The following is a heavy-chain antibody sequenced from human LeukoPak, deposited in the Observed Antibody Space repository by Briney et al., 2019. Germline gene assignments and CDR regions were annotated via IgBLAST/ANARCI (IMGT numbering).Heavy chain of an antibody. J-gene: IGHJ4*02. V-gene: IGHV4-59*12. CDR1: GGSISSYY. CDR3: AIRKYSSGWYYFDY. Sequence: SETLSLTCTVSGGSISSYYWSWIRQPPGKGLEWIGYIYYSGSTNYNPSLKSRVTISVDTSKNQFSLKLSSVTAADTAVYYCAIRKYSSGWYYFDYWGQGTLVTVSS. D-gene: IGHD6-19*01. CDR2: IYYSGST.